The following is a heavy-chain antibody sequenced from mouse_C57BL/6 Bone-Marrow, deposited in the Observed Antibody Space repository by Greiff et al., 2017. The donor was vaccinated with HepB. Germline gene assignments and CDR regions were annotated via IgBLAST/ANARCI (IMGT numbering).Heavy chain of an antibody. J-gene: IGHJ3*01. CDR1: GYTFTSYT. CDR2: INPSSGYT. CDR3: AKLPGTGFAY. D-gene: IGHD3-3*01. Sequence: QVQLQQSGAELARPGASVKMSCKASGYTFTSYTMHWVKQRPAQGLEWIGYINPSSGYTKYNQKFKDKATLTADKSSSTAYMQLSSLTSEDSAVYYCAKLPGTGFAYWGQGTLVTVSA. V-gene: IGHV1-4*01.